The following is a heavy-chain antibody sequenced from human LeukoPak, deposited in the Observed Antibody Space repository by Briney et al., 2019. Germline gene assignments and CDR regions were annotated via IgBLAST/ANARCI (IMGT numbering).Heavy chain of an antibody. CDR3: ARGRYSSGWSGCDY. D-gene: IGHD6-19*01. CDR1: GGSISSYY. CDR2: IYYSGST. V-gene: IGHV4-59*08. J-gene: IGHJ4*02. Sequence: SETLSLTCTVSGGSISSYYWGWIRQPPGKGLEWIGYIYYSGSTNYNPSLKSRVTISVDTSKNQFSLKLSSVTAADTAVYYCARGRYSSGWSGCDYWGQGTLVTVSS.